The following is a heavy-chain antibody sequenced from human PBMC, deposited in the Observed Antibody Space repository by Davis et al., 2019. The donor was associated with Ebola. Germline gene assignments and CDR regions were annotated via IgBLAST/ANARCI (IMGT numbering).Heavy chain of an antibody. D-gene: IGHD3-22*01. J-gene: IGHJ4*02. V-gene: IGHV6-1*01. CDR1: GDSVSSNTAA. Sequence: SQTLSLTCAISGDSVSSNTAAWNWIRQSPSRGLEWLGRTYYRSKWFVDYAVSVKSRMTINSDTSKNQFSLQLSSVTPEDTAVYYCARDPPYDQGYDYWDQGILVTVSS. CDR2: TYYRSKWFV. CDR3: ARDPPYDQGYDY.